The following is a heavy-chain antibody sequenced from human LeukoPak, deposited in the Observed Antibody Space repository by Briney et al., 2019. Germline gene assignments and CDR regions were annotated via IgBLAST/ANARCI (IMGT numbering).Heavy chain of an antibody. Sequence: KPSETLSLTCTVSGGSISSTSSYWGWIRQPPGKGLEWIGSIFYSGTTYYNPSLKSRVTTSVDTSKNQFSLKLTSVTATDTSVYYCARHEGYCSGGSCYSVRWFDPWGQGTLVTVSS. CDR2: IFYSGTT. V-gene: IGHV4-39*01. D-gene: IGHD2-15*01. J-gene: IGHJ5*02. CDR3: ARHEGYCSGGSCYSVRWFDP. CDR1: GGSISSTSSY.